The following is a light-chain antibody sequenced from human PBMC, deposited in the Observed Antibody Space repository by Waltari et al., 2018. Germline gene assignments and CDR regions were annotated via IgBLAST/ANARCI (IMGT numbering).Light chain of an antibody. CDR2: EDT. Sequence: FVLTQPPSVSESPGKTVTISCTRSSGSIASTYVQWYHQRPGGAPTIVVHEDTQRPSGVPDRFSASIDVSSNSASLTISGLKTEAEADYYCQSLDSTSPVIFGGGTRVTVL. J-gene: IGLJ2*01. CDR1: SGSIASTY. CDR3: QSLDSTSPVI. V-gene: IGLV6-57*03.